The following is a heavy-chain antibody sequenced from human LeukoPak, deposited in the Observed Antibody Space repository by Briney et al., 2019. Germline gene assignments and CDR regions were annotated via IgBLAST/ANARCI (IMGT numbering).Heavy chain of an antibody. CDR1: GYTFTSYD. Sequence: ASVKVSCKASGYTFTSYDINWVRQATGQGLEWMGWVNPNSGNTGYAQKFQGRVTMTRNTSISTAYMELSSLRSEDTAVYYCARDKMGYSSNRRYGMDVWGQGTTVTVSS. CDR2: VNPNSGNT. V-gene: IGHV1-8*01. D-gene: IGHD6-13*01. J-gene: IGHJ6*02. CDR3: ARDKMGYSSNRRYGMDV.